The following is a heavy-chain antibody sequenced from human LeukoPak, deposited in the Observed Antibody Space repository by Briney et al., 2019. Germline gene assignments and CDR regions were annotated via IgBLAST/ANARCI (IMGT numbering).Heavy chain of an antibody. J-gene: IGHJ4*02. D-gene: IGHD1-14*01. CDR2: ISGYSGNT. Sequence: ASVKVSCKASGYTFTSYGINWVRQAPGQGLEWMGSISGYSGNTNYAQKVQGRVTMTTDTSTSTAFMELRTLRSDDPAVYYCARGDRNYAFWGQGTLVTVSS. V-gene: IGHV1-18*01. CDR1: GYTFTSYG. CDR3: ARGDRNYAF.